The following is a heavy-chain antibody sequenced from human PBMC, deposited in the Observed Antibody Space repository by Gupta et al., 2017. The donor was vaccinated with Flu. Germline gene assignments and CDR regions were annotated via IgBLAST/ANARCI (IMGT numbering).Heavy chain of an antibody. Sequence: YGGWIRQPPGKGLEWIGSIYFSGSTFYNPSLKSRVTISVDTSKNQYSLKLTSMTAADTAVYYCARQYTGVDYWGQGALVTVSS. D-gene: IGHD1-20*01. V-gene: IGHV4-39*01. J-gene: IGHJ4*02. CDR2: IYFSGST. CDR3: ARQYTGVDY. CDR1: Y.